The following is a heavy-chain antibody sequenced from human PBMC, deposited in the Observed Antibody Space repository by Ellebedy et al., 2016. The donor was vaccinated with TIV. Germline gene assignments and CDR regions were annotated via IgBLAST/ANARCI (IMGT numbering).Heavy chain of an antibody. J-gene: IGHJ6*02. CDR3: ARVYCSGPRCYLGNGYYYYPMDV. CDR2: IIPVYGTA. V-gene: IGHV1-69*13. Sequence: ASVKVSCXASGGTFNTYAISWVRQAPGQGLEWMGGIIPVYGTANYAQRFRGRVTITADESMTTAYMELSSLRSEDTAVYYCARVYCSGPRCYLGNGYYYYPMDVWGQGTTVTVSS. D-gene: IGHD2-2*01. CDR1: GGTFNTYA.